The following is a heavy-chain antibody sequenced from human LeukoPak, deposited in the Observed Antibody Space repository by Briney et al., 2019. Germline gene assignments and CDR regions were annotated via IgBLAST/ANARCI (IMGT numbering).Heavy chain of an antibody. J-gene: IGHJ4*02. CDR2: INHSGST. Sequence: SETLSLTCAVYGGSFSGYYWSWIRQPPGKGLEWIGEINHSGSTNYNPSLKSRVTISVDTSKNQFSLKLSSVTAADTAVYYCARGASDSISPGYFDYWGQGTLVTVSS. CDR3: ARGASDSISPGYFDY. D-gene: IGHD6-6*01. V-gene: IGHV4-34*01. CDR1: GGSFSGYY.